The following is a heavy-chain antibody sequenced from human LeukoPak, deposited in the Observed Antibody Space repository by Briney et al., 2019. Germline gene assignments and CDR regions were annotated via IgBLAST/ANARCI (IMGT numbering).Heavy chain of an antibody. D-gene: IGHD3-22*01. V-gene: IGHV3-74*01. Sequence: GGSLRLPCAASGFTFSSYWMHWVRQAPGKGLVWVSRINSDGSSTSYADSVKGRFTISRDNAKNTLYLQMNSLRAEDTAVYYCAREAAPYYYDSSGYSDYWGQGTLVTVSS. CDR3: AREAAPYYYDSSGYSDY. CDR1: GFTFSSYW. CDR2: INSDGSST. J-gene: IGHJ4*02.